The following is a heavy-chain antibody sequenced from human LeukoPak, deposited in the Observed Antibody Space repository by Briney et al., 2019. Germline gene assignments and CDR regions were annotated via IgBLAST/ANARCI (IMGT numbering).Heavy chain of an antibody. CDR3: ARQTGSGLFILP. Sequence: SETLSLTCSVSGDSISRRSSYWTWIRQPAGRGLEWIGRVYWTGTPNYNPSLKSRVTMSVDTSKNQFSLRLTSVTAADTAVYYCARQTGSGLFILPGGQGTLVTVSS. J-gene: IGHJ4*02. CDR2: VYWTGTP. V-gene: IGHV4-61*02. CDR1: GDSISRRSSY. D-gene: IGHD3/OR15-3a*01.